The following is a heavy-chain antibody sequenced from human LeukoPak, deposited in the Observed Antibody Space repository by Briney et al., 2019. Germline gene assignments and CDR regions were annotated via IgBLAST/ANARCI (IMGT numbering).Heavy chain of an antibody. CDR3: ARDVSGYGFYFDY. CDR2: IYYSGST. CDR1: GGSISSYY. J-gene: IGHJ4*02. D-gene: IGHD5-12*01. V-gene: IGHV4-59*12. Sequence: PSETLSLTCTVSGGSISSYYWSWIRQPPGKGLEWIGYIYYSGSTNYNPSLKSRVTISVDTSKNQFSLKLSSVTAADTAVYYCARDVSGYGFYFDYWGQGTLVTVSS.